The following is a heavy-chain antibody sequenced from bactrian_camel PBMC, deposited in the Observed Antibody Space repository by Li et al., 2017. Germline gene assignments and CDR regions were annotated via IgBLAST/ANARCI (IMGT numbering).Heavy chain of an antibody. Sequence: HVQLVESGGGLVPPGGSQRLSCAASGFTFRNYDMIWIRQAPGKGLEGVSSIGSDGSTTYYADSVKGRFTISRDNAKNAVYLQMNSLKSDDTALYYCATDRFVATITTIQGPDFNYWGQGTQVTVS. V-gene: IGHV3-2*01. J-gene: IGHJ4*01. CDR1: GFTFRNYD. CDR2: IGSDGSTT. D-gene: IGHD4*01. CDR3: ATDRFVATITTIQGPDFNY.